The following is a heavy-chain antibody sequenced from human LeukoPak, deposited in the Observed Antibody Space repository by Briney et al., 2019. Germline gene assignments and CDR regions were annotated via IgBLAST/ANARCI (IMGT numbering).Heavy chain of an antibody. CDR2: ISPSGSYT. CDR3: AGDQVSAVFDY. Sequence: GESLRLSCAGSGFIFSDFYMNWIRQAPGKGLEWLAYISPSGSYTTYGDSVKGRFVISRDNTKNSVSLQMDSLRAEDTAVYFCAGDQVSAVFDYWGREPGSP. J-gene: IGHJ4*02. V-gene: IGHV3-11*05. CDR1: GFIFSDFY. D-gene: IGHD5/OR15-5a*01.